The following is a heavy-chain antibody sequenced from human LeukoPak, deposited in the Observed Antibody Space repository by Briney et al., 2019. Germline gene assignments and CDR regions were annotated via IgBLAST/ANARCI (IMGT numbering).Heavy chain of an antibody. CDR2: AYYSGST. Sequence: SETLSLTCTVSGGSISSYYWNWIRQPPGKALEWLGYAYYSGSTNYNPSLKTLLTISVDTSKAQFSLTLSSVTAADTAIYYCASRSGRNYYGMDVWGQGTTVIVSS. D-gene: IGHD3-10*01. CDR3: ASRSGRNYYGMDV. CDR1: GGSISSYY. J-gene: IGHJ6*02. V-gene: IGHV4-59*01.